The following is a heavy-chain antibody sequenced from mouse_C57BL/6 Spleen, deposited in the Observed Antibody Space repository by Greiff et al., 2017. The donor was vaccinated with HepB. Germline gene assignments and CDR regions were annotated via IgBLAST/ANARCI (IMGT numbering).Heavy chain of an antibody. D-gene: IGHD1-1*01. Sequence: QVQLQQSGPELVKPGASVKISCKASGYAFSSSWMNWVKQRPGKGLEWIGRIYPGDGDTNYNGKFKGKATLTADKSSSTAYMQLSSLTSEDSAVYFCARLGYGSSYEYFDVWGTGTTVTVSS. V-gene: IGHV1-82*01. J-gene: IGHJ1*03. CDR1: GYAFSSSW. CDR3: ARLGYGSSYEYFDV. CDR2: IYPGDGDT.